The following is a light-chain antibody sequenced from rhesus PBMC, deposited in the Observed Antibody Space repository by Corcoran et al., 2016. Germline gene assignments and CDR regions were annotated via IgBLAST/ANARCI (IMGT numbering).Light chain of an antibody. J-gene: IGKJ3*01. CDR1: QGITND. CDR3: QHYYSTPFT. V-gene: IGKV1-25*01. CDR2: EAS. Sequence: DIQMTQSPSSLSASVGDRVTITCRASQGITNDLAWYQQKLGETPKLLIYEASSLQSGIPSRFSGSGSGTDFTLTISSLQSEDFATYYCQHYYSTPFTFGPGTKLDIK.